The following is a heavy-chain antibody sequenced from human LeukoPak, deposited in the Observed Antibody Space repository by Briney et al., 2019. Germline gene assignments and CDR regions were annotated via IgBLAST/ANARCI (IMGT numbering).Heavy chain of an antibody. CDR3: ARDQWGYDPFDY. V-gene: IGHV3-21*01. J-gene: IGHJ4*02. Sequence: GGSLRLSCAASGFTFSSYSMNWVRQAPGKGLEWVSSISSSSSYIYYADSVKGRFTISGDNAKNSLYLQMNSLRAEDTAVYYCARDQWGYDPFDYWGQGTLVTVSS. D-gene: IGHD2-15*01. CDR2: ISSSSSYI. CDR1: GFTFSSYS.